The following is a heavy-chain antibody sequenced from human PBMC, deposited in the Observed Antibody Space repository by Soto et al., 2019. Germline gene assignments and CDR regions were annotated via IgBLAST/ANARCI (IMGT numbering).Heavy chain of an antibody. V-gene: IGHV4-34*01. CDR1: GGFVSSGSYY. Sequence: QVQLQQWGAGLLKPSETLSLTCAVYGGFVSSGSYYWSWMRQPPGKGLEWIGEMSHSGGTHFNPSLKSRVTISVDTSKNRFSLKMSSVTAADTALYYCARVERGTATTVVDAFDIWGPGTMVTVSS. CDR2: MSHSGGT. J-gene: IGHJ3*02. D-gene: IGHD2-21*02. CDR3: ARVERGTATTVVDAFDI.